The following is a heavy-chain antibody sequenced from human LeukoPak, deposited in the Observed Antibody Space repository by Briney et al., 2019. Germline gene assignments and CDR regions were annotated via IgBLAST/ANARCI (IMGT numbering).Heavy chain of an antibody. V-gene: IGHV3-33*01. CDR1: GFTFSSYG. CDR3: ARAGYYYDSSGYYPGY. J-gene: IGHJ4*02. D-gene: IGHD3-22*01. Sequence: GGSLRLSCAASGFTFSSYGMHWVRQAPGQGLEWVAVIWYDGSNKYYADSVKGRFTISRDNSKNTLYLQMNSLRAEDTAVYYCARAGYYYDSSGYYPGYWGQGTLVTVSS. CDR2: IWYDGSNK.